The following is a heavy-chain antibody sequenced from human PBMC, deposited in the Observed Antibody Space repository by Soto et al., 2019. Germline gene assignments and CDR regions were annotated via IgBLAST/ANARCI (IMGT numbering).Heavy chain of an antibody. CDR2: ISSDGGTT. J-gene: IGHJ3*01. V-gene: IGHV3-64*07. D-gene: IGHD2-15*01. CDR3: ARDLGYYTAASCQGKAFDV. CDR1: GFTFNTHA. Sequence: EVQLVESGGGLVQPGGSLRLSCAASGFTFNTHAMHWVRQAPGKGLEYISTISSDGGTTYYADSMKGRFTTSRDNFKNQMFLQVGSLRADDMAVYYCARDLGYYTAASCQGKAFDVSGDGTMGSVSS.